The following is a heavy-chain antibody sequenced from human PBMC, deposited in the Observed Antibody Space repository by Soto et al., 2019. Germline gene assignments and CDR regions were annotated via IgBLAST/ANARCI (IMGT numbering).Heavy chain of an antibody. V-gene: IGHV1-69*04. CDR3: ARDSPEDYGDFDY. Sequence: ASVKVSCKASGGTFSSYTISWVRQAPGQGLEWMGRIIPILGIANYAQKFQGRVTITADKSTSTAYMELSSLRSEDTAVYYCARDSPEDYGDFDYWGQGTLVTVSS. CDR2: IIPILGIA. D-gene: IGHD4-17*01. CDR1: GGTFSSYT. J-gene: IGHJ4*02.